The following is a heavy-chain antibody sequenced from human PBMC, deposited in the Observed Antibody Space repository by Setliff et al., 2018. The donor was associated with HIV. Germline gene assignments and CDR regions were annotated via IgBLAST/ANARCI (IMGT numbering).Heavy chain of an antibody. CDR2: INDSGTT. D-gene: IGHD2-15*01. J-gene: IGHJ4*02. V-gene: IGHV4-34*01. CDR3: ARGPIRYSSGVRWFLGVESWYSGIDY. Sequence: SETLSLTCAVYDGSLSSYYWSWIRQSTGKGLEWIGEINDSGTTNYNPSLDSRVTMLIDMSKNQLSLKLSSVTAADTAVYFCARGPIRYSSGVRWFLGVESWYSGIDYWGQGTRVTVS. CDR1: DGSLSSYY.